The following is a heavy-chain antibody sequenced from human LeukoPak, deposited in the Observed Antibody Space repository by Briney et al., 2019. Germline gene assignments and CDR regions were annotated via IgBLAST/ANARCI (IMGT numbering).Heavy chain of an antibody. V-gene: IGHV3-74*01. CDR3: ERAQVGAPRDL. Sequence: GWSLRLSCAASGFPFSSYAMYWVRQAPGKGLVWVARIHGDGDNISYADSVRGRFTISRDNAKDTLYLHMNSLRPEDTAVYYCERAQVGAPRDLWGQGTLVTVSS. J-gene: IGHJ5*02. CDR1: GFPFSSYA. D-gene: IGHD1-26*01. CDR2: IHGDGDNI.